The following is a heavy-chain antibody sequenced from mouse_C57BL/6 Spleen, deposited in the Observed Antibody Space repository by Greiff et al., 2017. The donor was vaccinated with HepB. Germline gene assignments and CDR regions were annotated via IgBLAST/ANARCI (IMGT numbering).Heavy chain of an antibody. V-gene: IGHV5-17*01. CDR1: GFTFSDYG. CDR3: ARYSTVVDYFDY. J-gene: IGHJ2*01. CDR2: ISSGSSTI. D-gene: IGHD1-1*01. Sequence: EVKLMESGGGLVKPGGSLKLSCAASGFTFSDYGMHWVRQAPEKGLEWVAYISSGSSTIYYADTVKGRFTISRDNAKNTLFLQMTSLRSEDTAMYYCARYSTVVDYFDYWGQGTTLTVSS.